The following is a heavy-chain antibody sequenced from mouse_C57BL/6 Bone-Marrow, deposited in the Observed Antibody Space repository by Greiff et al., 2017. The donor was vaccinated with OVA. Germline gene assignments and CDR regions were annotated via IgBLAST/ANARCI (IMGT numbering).Heavy chain of an antibody. Sequence: VQLQQSVAELVRPGASVKLSCTASGFNIKNTYMHWVKQRPEQGLEWIGRIDPANGNTKYAPKFQGKATLTVDKSSSTAYMQLSSLTSEDSAVYYCARGRNYYASRVYFDYWGQGTTLTVSS. V-gene: IGHV14-3*01. CDR1: GFNIKNTY. D-gene: IGHD1-1*01. CDR2: IDPANGNT. J-gene: IGHJ2*01. CDR3: ARGRNYYASRVYFDY.